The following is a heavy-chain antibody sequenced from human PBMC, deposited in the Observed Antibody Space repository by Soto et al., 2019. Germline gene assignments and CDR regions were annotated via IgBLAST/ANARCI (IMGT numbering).Heavy chain of an antibody. CDR2: INAGNGNT. J-gene: IGHJ3*02. CDR1: GYTFTNYA. V-gene: IGHV1-3*01. CDR3: ARAAYCGSDSCSDAFDI. D-gene: IGHD2-21*02. Sequence: QVPLVQSGAEVKKSGASVKVSCKASGYTFTNYAMHWVRQAPGQRLEWMGWINAGNGNTKYSQQFQGRVTITRDTSASRAYKELSSLRSEDTAVYYCARAAYCGSDSCSDAFDIWGQGTVVTVSS.